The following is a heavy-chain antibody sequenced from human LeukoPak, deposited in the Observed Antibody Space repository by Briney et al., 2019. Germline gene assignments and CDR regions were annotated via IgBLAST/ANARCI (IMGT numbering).Heavy chain of an antibody. CDR1: GITLRSYG. D-gene: IGHD5-18*01. J-gene: IGHJ3*02. Sequence: GGSLRLSCAAFGITLRSYGMHWVRQAPGKGLEWVALIWYDGSKTYYTDSVKGRFTISRDNSKNALFLQVNSLRAEDTAVYYCATMTMVTAFDIWGQGTVVTVSS. V-gene: IGHV3-33*01. CDR3: ATMTMVTAFDI. CDR2: IWYDGSKT.